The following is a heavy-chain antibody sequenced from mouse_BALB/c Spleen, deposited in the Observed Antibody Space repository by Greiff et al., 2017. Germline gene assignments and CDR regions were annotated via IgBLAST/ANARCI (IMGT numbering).Heavy chain of an antibody. CDR2: ISNGGGST. J-gene: IGHJ3*01. D-gene: IGHD4-1*01. CDR1: GFTFSSYT. Sequence: EVMLVESGGGLVQPGGSLKLSCAASGFTFSSYTMSWVRQTPEKRLEWVAYISNGGGSTYYPDTVKGRFTISRDNAKNTLYLQMSSLKDEDTAMYYSARQRWDEEFAYWGQGTLVTVSA. V-gene: IGHV5-12-2*01. CDR3: ARQRWDEEFAY.